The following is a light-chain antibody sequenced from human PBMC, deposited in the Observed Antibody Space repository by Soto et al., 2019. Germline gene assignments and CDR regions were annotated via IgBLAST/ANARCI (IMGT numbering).Light chain of an antibody. CDR3: QQYNSCPWT. Sequence: DIVLTQSPAILTLSPGERATLSCRASQSVSNNLAWYQKKPGQPPRLLIYGASTEATKIPTRFSGTGSGTDVTLSISSPRSEYFAVYYCQQYNSCPWTFGQGTKVEIK. CDR1: QSVSNN. V-gene: IGKV3-15*01. J-gene: IGKJ1*01. CDR2: GAS.